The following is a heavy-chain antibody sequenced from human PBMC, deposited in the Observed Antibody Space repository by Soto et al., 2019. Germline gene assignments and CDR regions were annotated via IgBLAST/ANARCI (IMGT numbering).Heavy chain of an antibody. CDR3: AREEPTTPEEVYYGMDV. CDR1: GGTFSSYA. D-gene: IGHD1-26*01. Sequence: GXSVKVSFKASGGTFSSYAISWVRQAPVQGLEWMGGIIPIFGTANYAQKFQGRVTITADESTSTAYMELSSLRSEDTAVYYCAREEPTTPEEVYYGMDVWGQGTKVTVYS. CDR2: IIPIFGTA. J-gene: IGHJ6*02. V-gene: IGHV1-69*13.